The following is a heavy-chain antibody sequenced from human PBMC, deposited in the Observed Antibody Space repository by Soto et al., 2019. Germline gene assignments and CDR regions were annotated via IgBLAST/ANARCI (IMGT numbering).Heavy chain of an antibody. J-gene: IGHJ4*02. D-gene: IGHD6-6*01. Sequence: EVQLVESGGGLVQPGRSLRLSCAASGFTFDDYAMHWVRQAPGKGLEWVSSINWNSASIGYADSVKGRFTISRDNAKNSLYRQMNSLRAEDTAVYYCAKDDYSSSSGMDYWGQGTLVTVSS. CDR3: AKDDYSSSSGMDY. V-gene: IGHV3-9*01. CDR1: GFTFDDYA. CDR2: INWNSASI.